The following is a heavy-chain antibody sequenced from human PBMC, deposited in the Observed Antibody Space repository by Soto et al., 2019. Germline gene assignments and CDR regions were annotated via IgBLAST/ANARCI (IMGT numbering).Heavy chain of an antibody. V-gene: IGHV3-72*01. CDR3: ARHITGTPPADGGS. CDR2: IRNIANSYTT. J-gene: IGHJ5*02. CDR1: GFTFSDHY. Sequence: PGESLKISCAVSGFTFSDHYMDWVRQAPGKGLEWVGRIRNIANSYTTDYAASVKGRFTISRDDSKNSLYLQMNSLKTEDTAMYYCARHITGTPPADGGSWGQGTLVXVSS. D-gene: IGHD1-7*01.